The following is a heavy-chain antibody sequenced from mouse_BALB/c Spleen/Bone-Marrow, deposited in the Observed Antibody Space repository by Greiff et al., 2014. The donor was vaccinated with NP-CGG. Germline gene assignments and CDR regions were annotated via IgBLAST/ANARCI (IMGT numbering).Heavy chain of an antibody. CDR2: IYPHNGGN. V-gene: IGHV1S29*02. D-gene: IGHD1-2*01. J-gene: IGHJ2*01. CDR3: ARSRGTTATTYYFDY. CDR1: GYTFTDYN. Sequence: VQLQQSGPELVKPGASVKISCKASGYTFTDYNMHWVKQSHGKSLEWIVYIYPHNGGNGYNQKFKNKATSTVDSSSSTAYMELRSLTSEDSAVYYCARSRGTTATTYYFDYWGQGTTLTVSS.